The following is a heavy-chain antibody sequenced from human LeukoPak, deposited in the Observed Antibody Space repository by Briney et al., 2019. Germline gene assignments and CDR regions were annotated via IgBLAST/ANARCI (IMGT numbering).Heavy chain of an antibody. D-gene: IGHD3-22*01. J-gene: IGHJ4*02. V-gene: IGHV4-39*01. CDR2: IYYSGRT. CDR3: ARQLWGITLIVVVYYFDY. Sequence: PSETLSLTCTVSGGSISSSSYYWGWIRQPPGRGLEWIGSIYYSGRTYYNPSLKSRVTISVDTSKNQFSLKLSSVTAADTAVYYCARQLWGITLIVVVYYFDYWGQGTLVTVSS. CDR1: GGSISSSSYY.